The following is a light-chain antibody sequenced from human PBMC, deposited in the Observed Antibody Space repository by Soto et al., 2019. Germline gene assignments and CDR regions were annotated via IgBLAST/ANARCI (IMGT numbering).Light chain of an antibody. CDR1: QSISSW. J-gene: IGKJ1*01. CDR3: QQYNSYGKV. Sequence: GDRVTITCRASQSISSWLAWYQQKPGKAPKPLIYDASSLESGVPSRFSGSGSGTEFTLTISSLQPDDFATYYCQQYNSYGKVFGQGTKVDIK. V-gene: IGKV1-5*01. CDR2: DAS.